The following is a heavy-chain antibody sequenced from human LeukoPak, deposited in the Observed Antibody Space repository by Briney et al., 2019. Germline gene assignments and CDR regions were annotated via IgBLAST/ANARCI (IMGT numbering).Heavy chain of an antibody. CDR1: GSTFSDQY. D-gene: IGHD1-26*01. Sequence: HPGGSLRLSCAASGSTFSDQYMDWVRQAPGKGLQWVGRIGNKPSRYTPEYAASVKGRFTISRDDSKNSLYLQMNSLKTEDTALYYCTRGYSGGSVYAFDIWGQGTMVTVSS. CDR2: IGNKPSRYTP. J-gene: IGHJ3*02. CDR3: TRGYSGGSVYAFDI. V-gene: IGHV3-72*01.